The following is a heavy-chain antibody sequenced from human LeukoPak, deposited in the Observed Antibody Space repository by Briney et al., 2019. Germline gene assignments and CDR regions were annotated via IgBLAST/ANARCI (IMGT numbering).Heavy chain of an antibody. V-gene: IGHV3-33*06. Sequence: GGSLRLSCAASGFTFSSYGMHWVRQAPGKGLEWVAVIWYDGSNKYYADSVKGRFTISRDNSKNTLYLQMNSLRAEDTAVYYCAKALGATYFDYWGQGTLVTVSS. CDR3: AKALGATYFDY. CDR1: GFTFSSYG. J-gene: IGHJ4*02. D-gene: IGHD1-26*01. CDR2: IWYDGSNK.